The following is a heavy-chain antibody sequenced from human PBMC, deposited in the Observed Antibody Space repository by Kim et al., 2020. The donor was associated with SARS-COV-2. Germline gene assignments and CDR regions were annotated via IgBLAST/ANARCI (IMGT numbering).Heavy chain of an antibody. V-gene: IGHV4-39*01. CDR1: GGSISSSTYY. Sequence: SETLSLTCSVSGGSISSSTYYWAWIRQPPGKELEWIGSVYYDGSTYYNPSLKSRVTISIDTSKNQFSLKLSSVTAADTAVYYCAMPFVYWGQGTLVTVSS. CDR3: AMPFVY. CDR2: VYYDGST. J-gene: IGHJ4*02.